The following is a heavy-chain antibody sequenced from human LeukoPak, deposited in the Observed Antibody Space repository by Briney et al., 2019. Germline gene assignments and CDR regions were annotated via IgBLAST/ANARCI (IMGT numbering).Heavy chain of an antibody. CDR3: AKRFRTSWYLDF. CDR2: ISYSGGST. CDR1: GFTFDNYD. V-gene: IGHV3-23*01. Sequence: TGGSLRLSCEASGFTFDNYDMTGVRQAPGKGLEWVSRISYSGGSTYYGDSVRGRFTISRDNSKNTVYLQMNSLRAEDTAVYSCAKRFRTSWYLDFWGQGTLVTVSS. J-gene: IGHJ4*02. D-gene: IGHD6-13*01.